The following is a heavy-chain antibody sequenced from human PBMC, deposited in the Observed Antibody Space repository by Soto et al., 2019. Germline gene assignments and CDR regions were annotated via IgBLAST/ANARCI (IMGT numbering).Heavy chain of an antibody. V-gene: IGHV4-30-2*01. CDR1: GGSISSGGYS. D-gene: IGHD3-10*01. J-gene: IGHJ6*02. Sequence: QLQLQESGSGLVKPSQTLSLTCAVSGGSISSGGYSWSWIRQPPGKGLEWIGYIDHSGSTYYNPSLKSRVTISVDRSKNQVSLKLSSVTAADTAVYYCARAGAIWFGELDYYYYYGMDVWGQGTTVTVSS. CDR2: IDHSGST. CDR3: ARAGAIWFGELDYYYYYGMDV.